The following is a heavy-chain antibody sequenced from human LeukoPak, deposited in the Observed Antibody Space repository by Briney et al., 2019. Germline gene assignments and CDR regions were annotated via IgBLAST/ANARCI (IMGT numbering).Heavy chain of an antibody. Sequence: SQTLSLTCAISGDSVSSNSAAWNWIRQSPSRGLEWLGRTYYRSKWYNDYAVSVKSRITINPDTSKNQFSLQLNSVTPEDTAVYYCARGSAELGTDYYYYYMDVWGKGTTVTVSS. CDR3: ARGSAELGTDYYYYYMDV. V-gene: IGHV6-1*01. D-gene: IGHD7-27*01. CDR1: GDSVSSNSAA. J-gene: IGHJ6*03. CDR2: TYYRSKWYN.